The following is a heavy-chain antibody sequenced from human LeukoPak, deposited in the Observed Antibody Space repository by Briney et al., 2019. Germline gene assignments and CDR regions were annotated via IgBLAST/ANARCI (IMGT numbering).Heavy chain of an antibody. CDR2: INPNSGGT. Sequence: ASMKVSFKASGYTFTGYYMHWVRQAPGQGLEWMGWINPNSGGTNYAQKFQGRVTMTRDTSISTAYMELSRLRSDDTAVYYCARGGLLWFGELLYDYWGQGTLVTVSS. CDR3: ARGGLLWFGELLYDY. V-gene: IGHV1-2*02. CDR1: GYTFTGYY. J-gene: IGHJ4*02. D-gene: IGHD3-10*01.